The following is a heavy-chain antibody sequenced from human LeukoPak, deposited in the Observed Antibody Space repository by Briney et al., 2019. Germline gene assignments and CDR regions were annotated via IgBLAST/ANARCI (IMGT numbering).Heavy chain of an antibody. D-gene: IGHD3-9*01. V-gene: IGHV3-49*04. CDR1: GFTFGDHA. Sequence: PGRSLRLSCTASGFTFGDHAMSWVRQAPGKGLEWVGFIRSKAYGGTTEYAASVKGRFTISRDDSNSIAYLQMNSLKTEDTAVYYCTRGPIWLYYGMDVWGQGTTVIVSS. CDR2: IRSKAYGGTT. CDR3: TRGPIWLYYGMDV. J-gene: IGHJ6*02.